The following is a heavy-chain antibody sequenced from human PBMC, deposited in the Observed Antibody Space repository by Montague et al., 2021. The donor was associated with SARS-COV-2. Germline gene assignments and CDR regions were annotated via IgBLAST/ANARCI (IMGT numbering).Heavy chain of an antibody. D-gene: IGHD3-10*01. V-gene: IGHV3-43*02. Sequence: SLRLSCSASGFTFSSYSMSWVRQAPRKGLEWVSLISGDGGFTYYADSVKGRFTISRDNSKNSLYLQMNSLRPEDTTLYSCAKDFGALWFGELFSYYFDYWGQGTLVTVSS. CDR2: ISGDGGFT. J-gene: IGHJ4*02. CDR1: GFTFSSYS. CDR3: AKDFGALWFGELFSYYFDY.